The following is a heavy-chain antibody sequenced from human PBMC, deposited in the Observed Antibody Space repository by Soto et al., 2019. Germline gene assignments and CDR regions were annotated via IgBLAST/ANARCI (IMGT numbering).Heavy chain of an antibody. V-gene: IGHV4-39*02. D-gene: IGHD3-22*01. CDR3: EGDSSGYYYQTGFDP. Sequence: QLQLQESGPGLVKPSETLSLTCTVSGGSISSSSCYWGWIRQPPGKGLEWIGSIYYSGSTYYNPSLKSRVTISVDTSKNQFSLKLSSVTAADTAVYYCEGDSSGYYYQTGFDPWGQGTLVTVSS. J-gene: IGHJ5*02. CDR2: IYYSGST. CDR1: GGSISSSSCY.